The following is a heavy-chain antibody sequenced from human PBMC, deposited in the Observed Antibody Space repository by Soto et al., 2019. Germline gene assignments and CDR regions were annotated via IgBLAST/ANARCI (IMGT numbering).Heavy chain of an antibody. CDR1: GFTFSSYA. CDR2: ISGSGGST. V-gene: IGHV3-23*01. Sequence: GGSLRLSCAASGFTFSSYAMSWVRQAPGKGLEWVSAISGSGGSTYYADSVKGRFTISRDNSKNTLYLQMNSLRAEDTAVYYCARGSQKCSSTSCYFWMDWFDPWGQGTLVTVSS. J-gene: IGHJ5*02. D-gene: IGHD2-2*01. CDR3: ARGSQKCSSTSCYFWMDWFDP.